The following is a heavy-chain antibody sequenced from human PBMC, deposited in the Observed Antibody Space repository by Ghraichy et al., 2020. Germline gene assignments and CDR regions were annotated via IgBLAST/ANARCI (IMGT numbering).Heavy chain of an antibody. J-gene: IGHJ4*01. D-gene: IGHD2/OR15-2a*01. CDR1: GFTFRTYW. CDR2: INQDGSQG. Sequence: GGSLRLSCAAFGFTFRTYWMTWVRQAPGKGLDWVAIINQDGSQGYYVDSVKGRFTISRDNADNSLYLQMNSLTAGDTAVYYCARADFYFQIEAPQFFDYWDPGNLVTGS. CDR3: ARADFYFQIEAPQFFDY. V-gene: IGHV3-7*03.